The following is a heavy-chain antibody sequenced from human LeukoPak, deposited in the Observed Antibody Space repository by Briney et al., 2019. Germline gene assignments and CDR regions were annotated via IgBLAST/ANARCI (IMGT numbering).Heavy chain of an antibody. CDR2: INHSGST. CDR3: ARNAGDSSGYYQDY. J-gene: IGHJ4*02. Sequence: SETLSLTCAVYGGSFSGYYWSWIRQPPGKGLEWIGEINHSGSTNYNPSLKSRVTISVDTSKNQFSLKLSSVTAADTAVYYCARNAGDSSGYYQDYWGQGTLVTVSS. V-gene: IGHV4-34*01. D-gene: IGHD3-22*01. CDR1: GGSFSGYY.